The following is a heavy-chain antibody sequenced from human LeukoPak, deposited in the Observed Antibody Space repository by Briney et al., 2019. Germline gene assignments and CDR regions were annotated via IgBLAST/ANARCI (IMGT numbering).Heavy chain of an antibody. CDR2: ISGSGGST. V-gene: IGHV3-23*01. CDR3: AKYERQVVTAILDYYYYMDV. Sequence: GGSLRLSCAASGFTLSSYAMSWVRQAPGKGLEWVSAISGSGGSTYYADSVKGRFTISRDNSKNTLYLQMNSLRAEDTAVYYCAKYERQVVTAILDYYYYMDVWGKGTTVTVSS. CDR1: GFTLSSYA. J-gene: IGHJ6*03. D-gene: IGHD2-21*02.